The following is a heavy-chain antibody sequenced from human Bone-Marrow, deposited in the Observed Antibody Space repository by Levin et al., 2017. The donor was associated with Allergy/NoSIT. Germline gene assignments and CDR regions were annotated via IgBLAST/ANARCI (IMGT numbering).Heavy chain of an antibody. D-gene: IGHD6-19*01. CDR1: GFTFSYAW. CDR3: VTDMLPPPYSSGWYSGY. Sequence: GESLKISCAASGFTFSYAWMSWVRQAPGKGLEWVGRIKSKADHVTTDYAAPVKGRFTVSRDDSQNTLFLQMNSLKTEDTGVYHCVTDMLPPPYSSGWYSGYWGQGTLVTVSP. V-gene: IGHV3-15*01. CDR2: IKSKADHVTT. J-gene: IGHJ4*02.